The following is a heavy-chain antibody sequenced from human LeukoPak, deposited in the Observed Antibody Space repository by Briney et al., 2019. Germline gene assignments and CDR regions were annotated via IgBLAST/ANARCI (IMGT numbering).Heavy chain of an antibody. CDR1: GGSISSYY. CDR2: IYYSGST. V-gene: IGHV4-59*01. J-gene: IGHJ4*02. Sequence: PSATLSLTCTVSGGSISSYYWSWIPQPPGKGLEWIGYIYYSGSTNYKTSLKSRVTISVDTSTNQFSLKLSSVTAADTAVYYCARSGYSGFLDYWGQGTLVTVSS. D-gene: IGHD5-12*01. CDR3: ARSGYSGFLDY.